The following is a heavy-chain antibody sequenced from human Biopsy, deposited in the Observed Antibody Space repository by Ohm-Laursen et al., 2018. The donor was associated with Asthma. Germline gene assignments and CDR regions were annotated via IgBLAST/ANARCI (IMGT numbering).Heavy chain of an antibody. CDR3: ARTFHFWSPYHAEHYQL. CDR2: IKHDGNEK. V-gene: IGHV3-7*01. CDR1: GFTFGDYW. J-gene: IGHJ1*01. Sequence: SLRLSCSASGFTFGDYWMSWVRQVPGKGLEWVANIKHDGNEKNNVYSLKGRFTISRDNAKDSLYLQINSLTAEDTAVYYCARTFHFWSPYHAEHYQLWGQGTLVTVSS. D-gene: IGHD3-3*02.